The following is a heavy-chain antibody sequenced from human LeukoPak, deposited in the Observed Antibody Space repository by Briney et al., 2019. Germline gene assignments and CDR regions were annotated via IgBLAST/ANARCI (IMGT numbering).Heavy chain of an antibody. D-gene: IGHD1-7*01. CDR3: ATDVQFTNWNYAYDY. CDR2: FDPEDGET. CDR1: GYTLTELS. V-gene: IGHV1-24*01. Sequence: PVASVKVSCKVSGYTLTELSMHWVRQAPGKGLEWMGGFDPEDGETIYAQKFQGRVTMTGDTSTDTAYMKLSSLRSDDTAVYDWATDVQFTNWNYAYDYGGQETRVTVSS. J-gene: IGHJ4*02.